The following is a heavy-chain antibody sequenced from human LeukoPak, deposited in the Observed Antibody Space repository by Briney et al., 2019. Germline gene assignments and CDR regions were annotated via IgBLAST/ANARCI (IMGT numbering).Heavy chain of an antibody. D-gene: IGHD3-3*01. CDR2: IYSGGST. CDR1: GFTVSSNY. V-gene: IGHV3-66*01. Sequence: GGSLRLSCAASGFTVSSNYMSWVRQAPGKGLEWVSVIYSGGSTYYADSVKGRFTISRDNSKNTLYLQMNSLRAEDTAVYYCARDITIFGVVNYYHYYGMDVWGQGTTVTVSS. J-gene: IGHJ6*02. CDR3: ARDITIFGVVNYYHYYGMDV.